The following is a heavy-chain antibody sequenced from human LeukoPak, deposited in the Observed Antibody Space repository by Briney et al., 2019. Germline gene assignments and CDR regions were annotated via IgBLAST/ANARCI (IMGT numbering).Heavy chain of an antibody. J-gene: IGHJ5*02. CDR3: ARGSTTDYGDYGLSGFDP. CDR1: GGTCINYP. Sequence: SVKVSCKASGGTCINYPITWVRQAPGQGLEWMGGIIPIFGTANYAQKFQGRVTITADESTNTAYMELSSLRSEDTAVYYCARGSTTDYGDYGLSGFDPWGQGTLVTVSS. D-gene: IGHD4-17*01. V-gene: IGHV1-69*13. CDR2: IIPIFGTA.